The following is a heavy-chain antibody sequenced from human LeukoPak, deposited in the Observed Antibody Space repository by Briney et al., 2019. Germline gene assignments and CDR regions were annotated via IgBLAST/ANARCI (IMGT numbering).Heavy chain of an antibody. Sequence: GRSLRLSCAASGFTFSSYTLHWVRQAPGKGLEWVALISYDGSNKCYADSVKGRFTISRDNSKNTLYLQMNSLKPEDTAVYYCATDPTRSYDALNYWGQGTLVTVSS. V-gene: IGHV3-30-3*01. CDR1: GFTFSSYT. J-gene: IGHJ4*02. D-gene: IGHD3-22*01. CDR2: ISYDGSNK. CDR3: ATDPTRSYDALNY.